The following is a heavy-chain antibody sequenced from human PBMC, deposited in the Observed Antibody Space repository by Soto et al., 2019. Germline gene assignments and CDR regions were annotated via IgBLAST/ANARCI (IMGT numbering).Heavy chain of an antibody. J-gene: IGHJ6*02. CDR3: ARDPTPIPFWSGYYPAGLYYYYGMDV. Sequence: QVQLVESGGGVVQPGRSLRLSCAASGFTFSSYAMHWVRQAPGKGLEWVAVISYDGSNKYYADSVKGRFTISRDNSKNTLYLQMNSLRAEDTAVYYCARDPTPIPFWSGYYPAGLYYYYGMDVWGQGTTVTVSS. CDR2: ISYDGSNK. CDR1: GFTFSSYA. D-gene: IGHD3-3*01. V-gene: IGHV3-30-3*01.